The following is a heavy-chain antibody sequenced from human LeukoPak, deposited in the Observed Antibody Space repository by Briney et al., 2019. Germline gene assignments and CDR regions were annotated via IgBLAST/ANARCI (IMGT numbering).Heavy chain of an antibody. CDR1: GGSISSYY. V-gene: IGHV4-59*01. Sequence: NPSETLSLTCTVSGGSISSYYWSWIRQPPGKGLEWIGYIYYSGSTNYNPSLKSRVTISVDTSKNQFSLKLSSVTAADTAVYYCARIPTYSSRGEHMDVWGKGTTVTVSS. J-gene: IGHJ6*03. D-gene: IGHD6-13*01. CDR2: IYYSGST. CDR3: ARIPTYSSRGEHMDV.